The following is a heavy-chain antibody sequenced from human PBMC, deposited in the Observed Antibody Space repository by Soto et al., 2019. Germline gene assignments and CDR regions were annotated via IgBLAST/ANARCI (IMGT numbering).Heavy chain of an antibody. CDR3: AKSGETYYYGSGRGDV. Sequence: GGSLRHSCAASGFTFSSYAMSWVRQAPGKGLEWVSGVTSSGSSTYYADSWKGRFSISRDNSANTMYLQMKSLRAEDTAIYYCAKSGETYYYGSGRGDVWGQGTTVTVSS. D-gene: IGHD3-10*01. CDR1: GFTFSSYA. CDR2: VTSSGSST. J-gene: IGHJ6*02. V-gene: IGHV3-23*01.